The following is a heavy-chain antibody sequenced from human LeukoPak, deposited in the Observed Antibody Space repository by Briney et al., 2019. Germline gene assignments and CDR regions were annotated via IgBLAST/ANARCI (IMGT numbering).Heavy chain of an antibody. Sequence: GGSLRLSCAASGFTFDNYGMSWVRQAPGKGLEWVSGINWNGGSTGYADSVKGRFIISRDNAKNSLDLQMNSLRAEDTAVYYCARASLSRGGYYYYYMDVWGKGTTVTISS. D-gene: IGHD6-25*01. CDR3: ARASLSRGGYYYYYMDV. CDR1: GFTFDNYG. J-gene: IGHJ6*03. V-gene: IGHV3-20*04. CDR2: INWNGGST.